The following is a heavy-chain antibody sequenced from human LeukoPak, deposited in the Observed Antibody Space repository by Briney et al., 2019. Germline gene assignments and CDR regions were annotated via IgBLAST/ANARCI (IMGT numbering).Heavy chain of an antibody. D-gene: IGHD6-13*01. CDR3: AKTVTAAGSAAFDY. V-gene: IGHV3-30-3*02. J-gene: IGHJ4*02. Sequence: GRSLRLSCAASGFTFSYYAIHWVRQAPGKGLEWVAVISYDGSNEYYADSVKGRFTISRDNSKNTLYLQMNSLRAEDTALYYCAKTVTAAGSAAFDYWGQGTLVTVSS. CDR1: GFTFSYYA. CDR2: ISYDGSNE.